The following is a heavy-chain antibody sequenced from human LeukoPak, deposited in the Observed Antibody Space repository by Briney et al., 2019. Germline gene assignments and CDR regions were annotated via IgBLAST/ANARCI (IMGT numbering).Heavy chain of an antibody. CDR3: ARAPTYCSGGSCYVYCLDY. V-gene: IGHV4-31*03. Sequence: SQTLSLTCTVSVGSLSSGSYYWSWIRQRPGKGLEWVGYIDYSGSTYYNPSLKSRVTISVDTSKNQFSLKLSSVTAADTAVYYCARAPTYCSGGSCYVYCLDYWGQGTLVTVSS. CDR2: IDYSGST. J-gene: IGHJ4*02. D-gene: IGHD2-15*01. CDR1: VGSLSSGSYY.